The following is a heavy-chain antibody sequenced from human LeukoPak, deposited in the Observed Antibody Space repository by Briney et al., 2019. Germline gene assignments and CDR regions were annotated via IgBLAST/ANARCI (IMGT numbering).Heavy chain of an antibody. CDR3: ARENPGIAAAGRAFDI. Sequence: ASVKVSCKASGYTFTGYYMHWVRQAPGQGLEWMGWINPNSGGTNYAQKFQGWVTMTRDTSISTAYMELSRLRSDDTAVYYCARENPGIAAAGRAFDIWGQGTMVTVSS. D-gene: IGHD6-13*01. J-gene: IGHJ3*02. CDR2: INPNSGGT. CDR1: GYTFTGYY. V-gene: IGHV1-2*04.